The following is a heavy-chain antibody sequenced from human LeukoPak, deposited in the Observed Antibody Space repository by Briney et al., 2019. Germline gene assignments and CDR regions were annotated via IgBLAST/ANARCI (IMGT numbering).Heavy chain of an antibody. CDR3: ARGILGTRADY. CDR1: GYTLTNYG. Sequence: ASVKVSCKASGYTLTNYGISWVRQAPGQGLEWMGWISAYNGNTNYAQKFQGRVTMTTDTSMSTAYMELRSLRSDDTAVYYCARGILGTRADYWGQGTLVTVSS. J-gene: IGHJ4*02. CDR2: ISAYNGNT. V-gene: IGHV1-18*01. D-gene: IGHD3-16*01.